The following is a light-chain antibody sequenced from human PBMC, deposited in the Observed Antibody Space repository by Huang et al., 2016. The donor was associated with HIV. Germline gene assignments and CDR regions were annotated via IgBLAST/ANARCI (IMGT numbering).Light chain of an antibody. CDR3: MQALQTPLT. CDR2: LGS. J-gene: IGKJ4*01. CDR1: ESLLHSNGYNY. V-gene: IGKV2-28*01. Sequence: DIVMTQSPLSLPVTPGEPASISCRSSESLLHSNGYNYLDWYLQKPGQSPQLLSYLGSNRDSGVPDRFSGSGSGTDFTLKISRVEAEDVGIYYCMQALQTPLTFGGGTKVEIK.